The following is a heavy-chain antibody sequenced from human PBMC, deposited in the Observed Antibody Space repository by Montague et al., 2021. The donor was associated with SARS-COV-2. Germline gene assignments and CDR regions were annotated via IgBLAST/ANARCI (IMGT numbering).Heavy chain of an antibody. Sequence: SLRLSCAASGFTFSSYWMSWVRQAPGKGLEWVANIKQDGSEKYYVDSVKGRFTISRDHAKNSLYLQMNSLRAEDTAVYYCARDSFWSSYYTDYYGMDVWGQGTTVTVSS. CDR2: IKQDGSEK. J-gene: IGHJ6*02. D-gene: IGHD3-3*01. CDR3: ARDSFWSSYYTDYYGMDV. V-gene: IGHV3-7*01. CDR1: GFTFSSYW.